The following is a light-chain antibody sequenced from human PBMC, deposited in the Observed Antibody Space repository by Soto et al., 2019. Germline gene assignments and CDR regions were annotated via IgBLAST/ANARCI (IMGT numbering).Light chain of an antibody. J-gene: IGLJ2*01. V-gene: IGLV2-8*01. CDR1: NSDVGGYNY. CDR2: DVS. Sequence: QSALTQPPSASGSPGQSVTISCTGTNSDVGGYNYVSWYQQHPGKAPKLMISDVSKRPSGVPDRFSGSKSGNTASLTVSGLQPEDEADYYCSSYASNNIVVFGGGTKLTVL. CDR3: SSYASNNIVV.